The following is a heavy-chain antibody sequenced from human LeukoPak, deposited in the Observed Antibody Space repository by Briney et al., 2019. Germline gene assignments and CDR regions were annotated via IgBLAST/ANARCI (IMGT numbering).Heavy chain of an antibody. Sequence: NSSETLSLTCTVSGGSISSYYWSWIRQPPGKGLEWIGYIYYSGSTNYNPSLKSRVAISVDTSKNQFSLKLSSVTAADMAVYYCARSKVRGNWFDPWGQGTLVTVSS. D-gene: IGHD3-10*01. J-gene: IGHJ5*02. CDR1: GGSISSYY. V-gene: IGHV4-59*01. CDR2: IYYSGST. CDR3: ARSKVRGNWFDP.